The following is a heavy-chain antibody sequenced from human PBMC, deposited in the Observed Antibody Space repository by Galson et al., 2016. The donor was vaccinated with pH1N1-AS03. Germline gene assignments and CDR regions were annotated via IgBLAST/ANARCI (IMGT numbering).Heavy chain of an antibody. J-gene: IGHJ6*02. V-gene: IGHV3-23*01. D-gene: IGHD6-19*01. Sequence: SLRLSCAASGFTFSSFSISWVRQAPGKGLEWVSAVSGSGVKTYFADSVKGRFTISRDNSKNTLYLQMNSLRAEDTAIYYCAKVKPQDYSSGWLRTYYYYAMDVWGQGTTVTVS. CDR3: AKVKPQDYSSGWLRTYYYYAMDV. CDR2: VSGSGVKT. CDR1: GFTFSSFS.